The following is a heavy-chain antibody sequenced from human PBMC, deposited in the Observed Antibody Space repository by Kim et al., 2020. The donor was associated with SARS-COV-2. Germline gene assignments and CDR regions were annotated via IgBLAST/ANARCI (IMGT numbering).Heavy chain of an antibody. CDR2: INHSGST. D-gene: IGHD2-21*02. Sequence: SETLSLTCAVYGGSFSGYYWSWIRQPPGKGLEWIGEINHSGSTNYNPSLKSRVTISVDTSKNQFSLKLSSVTAADTAVYYCARGSSTNIVLVTATTGDFDYWGQGTLVTVSS. CDR3: ARGSSTNIVLVTATTGDFDY. CDR1: GGSFSGYY. V-gene: IGHV4-34*01. J-gene: IGHJ4*02.